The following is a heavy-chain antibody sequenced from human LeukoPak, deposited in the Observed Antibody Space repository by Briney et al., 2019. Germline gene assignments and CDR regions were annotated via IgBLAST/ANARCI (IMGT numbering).Heavy chain of an antibody. D-gene: IGHD6-13*01. CDR3: ASARAGSDR. CDR2: IYYTGSP. CDR1: GGSISNDY. V-gene: IGHV4-59*01. J-gene: IGHJ4*01. Sequence: SETLSLTCTVSGGSISNDYWSWIRQPPGKGLECIGSIYYTGSPNYNPSLKSRVTISVNASKKRLSLKLSAVTAADAAVYYCASARAGSDRWGQGALVTASS.